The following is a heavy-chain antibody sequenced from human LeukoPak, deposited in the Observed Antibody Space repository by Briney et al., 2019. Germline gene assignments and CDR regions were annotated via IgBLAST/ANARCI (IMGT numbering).Heavy chain of an antibody. D-gene: IGHD5-24*01. Sequence: GGSLTLSCAASGFTFNKAWMNWVRQAPGKGLEWVGRVKSKSRATDYAAPVKGRFTISRDDSKDTVSRHMSNLKVEDTALYYCVTKSQWLGDSWGQGTLVTVSS. CDR2: VKSKSRAT. CDR3: VTKSQWLGDS. CDR1: GFTFNKAW. J-gene: IGHJ5*01. V-gene: IGHV3-15*01.